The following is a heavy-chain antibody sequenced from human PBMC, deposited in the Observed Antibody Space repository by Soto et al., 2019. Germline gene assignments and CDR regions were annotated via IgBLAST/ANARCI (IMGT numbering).Heavy chain of an antibody. D-gene: IGHD2-2*01. CDR3: XSXXXXXMPT. CDR1: GGTFSSXT. V-gene: IGHV1-69*02. CDR2: IIPILGIA. Sequence: QVQLVQSGAEVKKPGSSVKVSCKASGGTFSSXTIXXXRQAXXQGLEWMGRIIPILGIANYAQKFQGRVTXXXXXXXXXXXXXXXXXXXXXXXXXXCXSXXXXXMPTWGQGTLVTVSS. J-gene: IGHJ4*02.